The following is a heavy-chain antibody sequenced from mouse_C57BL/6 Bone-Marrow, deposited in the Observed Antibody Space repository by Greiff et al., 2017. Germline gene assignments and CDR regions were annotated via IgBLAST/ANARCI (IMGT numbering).Heavy chain of an antibody. CDR3: TRPPLRGFAY. CDR2: RYPETGGT. J-gene: IGHJ3*01. D-gene: IGHD1-1*01. V-gene: IGHV1-15*01. Sequence: QVQLQQSGAELVRPGASVTLSCKASGYTFGDCEMHWVKQTPVHGLEWIWSRYPETGGTAYNQKFKGKAILTADKSSSTAYMELRSLTSEDSAVYYCTRPPLRGFAYWGQGTLVTVSA. CDR1: GYTFGDCE.